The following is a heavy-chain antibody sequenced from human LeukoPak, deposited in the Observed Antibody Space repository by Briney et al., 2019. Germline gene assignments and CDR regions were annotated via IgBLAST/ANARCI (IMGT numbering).Heavy chain of an antibody. D-gene: IGHD2-2*01. CDR2: IKQDGSEK. V-gene: IGHV3-7*01. CDR1: GFTFSSYR. Sequence: TGGSLRLSCAASGFTFSSYRMSWVRQAPGKGLEWVANIKQDGSEKYYVDSVKGRFTISRDNAKNSLYLQMNSLRAEDTAVYYCAREGCSSTSCYRVPYYYYYYGMDVWGQGTTVTVSS. CDR3: AREGCSSTSCYRVPYYYYYYGMDV. J-gene: IGHJ6*02.